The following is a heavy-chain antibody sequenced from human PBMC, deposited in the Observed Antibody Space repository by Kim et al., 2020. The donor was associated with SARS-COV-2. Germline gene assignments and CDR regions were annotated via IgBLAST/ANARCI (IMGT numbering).Heavy chain of an antibody. CDR2: TYYRSKWYN. D-gene: IGHD3-10*01. CDR1: GDSVSSNSAA. J-gene: IGHJ3*02. V-gene: IGHV6-1*01. CDR3: ARVRGVLLWNNDAFDI. Sequence: SQTLSLTCAISGDSVSSNSAAWNWIRQSPSRGLEWLGRTYYRSKWYNDYAVSVKSRITINPDTSKNQFSLQLNSVTPEDTAVYYCARVRGVLLWNNDAFDIWGQGTMVTVSS.